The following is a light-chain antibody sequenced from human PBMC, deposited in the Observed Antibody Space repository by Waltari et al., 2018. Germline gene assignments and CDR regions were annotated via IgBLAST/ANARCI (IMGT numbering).Light chain of an antibody. J-gene: IGLJ2*01. CDR2: GTS. CDR3: QSYDTSLSVV. CDR1: GSNIGAGYA. Sequence: QPVLTQPPSVSGAPGQRVTISCTGSGSNIGAGYALPWYQQLPGKAPKLLIYGTSTRPLGVPDRYFGSQSGTSASLAITGLQAEDEADYYCQSYDTSLSVVFGGGTKLTVL. V-gene: IGLV1-40*01.